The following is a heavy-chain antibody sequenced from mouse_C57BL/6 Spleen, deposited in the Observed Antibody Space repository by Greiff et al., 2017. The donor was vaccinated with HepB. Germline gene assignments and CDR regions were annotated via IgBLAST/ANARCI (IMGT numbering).Heavy chain of an antibody. J-gene: IGHJ2*01. D-gene: IGHD1-1*01. CDR1: GYTFTSYW. Sequence: QVHVKQPGAELVKPGASVKLSCKASGYTFTSYWMHWVKQRPGQGLEWIGMIHPNSGSTNYNEKFKSKATLTVDKTSSTAYMQLSSLTSEDSAGYYCARGEFITTVVADYWGQGTTLTVSS. V-gene: IGHV1-64*01. CDR2: IHPNSGST. CDR3: ARGEFITTVVADY.